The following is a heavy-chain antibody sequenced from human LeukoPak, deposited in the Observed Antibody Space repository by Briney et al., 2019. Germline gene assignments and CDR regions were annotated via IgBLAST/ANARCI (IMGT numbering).Heavy chain of an antibody. V-gene: IGHV7-4-1*02. CDR1: GYTFTSYA. Sequence: ASVKVSCKASGYTFTSYAMNWVRQAPGQGLEWMGWINTNTGNPTYAQDFTGRFVFSLDTSVSTASLQISSLKAEDTATYYCARDRGGGLFPNSYHDGMDVWGQGTPVTVSS. D-gene: IGHD3-10*01. J-gene: IGHJ6*02. CDR3: ARDRGGGLFPNSYHDGMDV. CDR2: INTNTGNP.